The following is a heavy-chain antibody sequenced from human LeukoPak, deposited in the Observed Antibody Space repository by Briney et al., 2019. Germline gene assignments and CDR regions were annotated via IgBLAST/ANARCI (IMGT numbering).Heavy chain of an antibody. D-gene: IGHD3-22*01. CDR3: ARDGDYYDRKPLLG. Sequence: GGSLRLSCAASGFTVSSNYMSWVRQAPGKGLEWVSVIYSGGSTYYADSVKGRFTISRDNSKNTLYHQMNSLRAEDTAVYYCARDGDYYDRKPLLGWGQGTLVTVSS. CDR2: IYSGGST. CDR1: GFTVSSNY. V-gene: IGHV3-66*01. J-gene: IGHJ4*02.